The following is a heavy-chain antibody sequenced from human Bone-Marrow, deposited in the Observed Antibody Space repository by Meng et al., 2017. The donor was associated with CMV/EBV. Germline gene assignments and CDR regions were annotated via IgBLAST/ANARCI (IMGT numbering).Heavy chain of an antibody. CDR3: PRAPFKHCSSTSCYPDGMDV. CDR1: GYTFTGYY. CDR2: INPNSGGT. Sequence: ASVKVSCKASGYTFTGYYMHWVRQAPGQGLEWMGWINPNSGGTNYAQKFQGRVTMTRDTSISTAYMEVSSLRAEDTAVYYSPRAPFKHCSSTSCYPDGMDVWGQGTTVTVYS. V-gene: IGHV1-2*02. D-gene: IGHD2-2*01. J-gene: IGHJ6*02.